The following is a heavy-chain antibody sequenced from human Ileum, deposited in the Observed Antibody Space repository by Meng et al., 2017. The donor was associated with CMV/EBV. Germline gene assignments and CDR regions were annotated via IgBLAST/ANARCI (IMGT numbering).Heavy chain of an antibody. J-gene: IGHJ5*02. D-gene: IGHD6-19*01. Sequence: LSLTCAASGFTFSSYAMHWVRQAPGKGLEWVSLIYSGGSGTYYADSVKGRFTISRDNSKNTLYLEMNGLRAEDTAVYYCVKDGSGWYPNWFDPWGQGTLVTVSS. CDR3: VKDGSGWYPNWFDP. V-gene: IGHV3-23*03. CDR1: GFTFSSYA. CDR2: IYSGGSGT.